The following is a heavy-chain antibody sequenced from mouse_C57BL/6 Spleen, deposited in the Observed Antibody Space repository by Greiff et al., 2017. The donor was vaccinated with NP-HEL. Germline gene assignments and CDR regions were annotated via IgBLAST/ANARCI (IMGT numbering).Heavy chain of an antibody. V-gene: IGHV14-1*01. Sequence: VQLQQSGAELVRPGASVKLSCTASGFNIKDYYMHWVKQRPEQGLEWIGRIDPEDGDTEYAPKFQGKATMTADTSSNTAYLQLSSLTSEDTAVYYCTSSAYCCGSGDAMDYWGQGTLVTVSS. CDR3: TSSAYCCGSGDAMDY. D-gene: IGHD1-1*01. CDR2: IDPEDGDT. CDR1: GFNIKDYY. J-gene: IGHJ4*01.